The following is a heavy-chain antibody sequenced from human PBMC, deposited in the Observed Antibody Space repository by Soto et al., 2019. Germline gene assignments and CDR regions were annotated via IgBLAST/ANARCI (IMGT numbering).Heavy chain of an antibody. CDR2: ITSSGSTT. V-gene: IGHV3-48*03. CDR3: ARGNSPVTVY. Sequence: LRLSCVASGFTFSSYEMNWVRQAPGKGLEWVSYITSSGSTTYYADSVKGRFTISRDNAKTSLYLQMNSLRAEDTAVYYCARGNSPVTVYWGQGTLVTVSS. J-gene: IGHJ4*02. CDR1: GFTFSSYE. D-gene: IGHD2-21*01.